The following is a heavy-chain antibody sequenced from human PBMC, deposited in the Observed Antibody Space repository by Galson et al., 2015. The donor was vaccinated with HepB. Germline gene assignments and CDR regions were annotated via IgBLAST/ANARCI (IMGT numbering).Heavy chain of an antibody. Sequence: SLRLSCAASGFTFSDYWMSWVRQAPGKGLEWLANITKDGSEKYYADSVKGRFSISRVNGKNLLNLQMNSLRAEDTAVYYCARRLLYYDSSGYYDSWAFDYLVRGALVTVS. CDR3: ARRLLYYDSSGYYDSWAFDY. CDR1: GFTFSDYW. CDR2: ITKDGSEK. J-gene: IGHJ4*01. V-gene: IGHV3-7*03. D-gene: IGHD3-22*01.